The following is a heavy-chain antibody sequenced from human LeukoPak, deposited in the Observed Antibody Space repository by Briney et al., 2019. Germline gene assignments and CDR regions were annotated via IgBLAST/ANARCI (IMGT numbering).Heavy chain of an antibody. V-gene: IGHV3-30*02. CDR3: AKGGLPSAAGTGAFDI. CDR2: IRYDGRNK. Sequence: GGSLRLSCAASGFTLSSYGMHWVRQAPGKGLEWVAFIRYDGRNKYSVDSVKGRFTISRDSSKNTLYLQINSLRAEDTAVYYCAKGGLPSAAGTGAFDIWGQGTMVTVSS. CDR1: GFTLSSYG. J-gene: IGHJ3*02. D-gene: IGHD6-19*01.